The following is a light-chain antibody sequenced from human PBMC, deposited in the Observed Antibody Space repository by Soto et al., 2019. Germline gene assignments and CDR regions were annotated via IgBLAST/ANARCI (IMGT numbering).Light chain of an antibody. J-gene: IGLJ3*02. CDR3: SSYAGSNNLV. Sequence: QSALTQPPSASGSPGQSVTISCTGTSDDGGGYNYVSWYQQHPGKAPKLMISEVSERPSGVPDRFSGSKSGNTASLTVAGLHAEDEADYYCSSYAGSNNLVFGGGTKLTVL. V-gene: IGLV2-8*01. CDR2: EVS. CDR1: SDDGGGYNY.